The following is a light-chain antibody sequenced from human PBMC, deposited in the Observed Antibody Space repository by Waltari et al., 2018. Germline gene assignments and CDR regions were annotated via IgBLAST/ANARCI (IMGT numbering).Light chain of an antibody. CDR1: QATSGW. Sequence: DIQMTQSPSSVSASVGVRVTITCRASQATSGWLAWYQQKPGSAPKLLIYGASSLQSGVPSRFSGSGSGTDFTLTISSLQPEGFATYYCQQATSLPLTFGGGTKVEIK. CDR2: GAS. J-gene: IGKJ4*01. CDR3: QQATSLPLT. V-gene: IGKV1-12*01.